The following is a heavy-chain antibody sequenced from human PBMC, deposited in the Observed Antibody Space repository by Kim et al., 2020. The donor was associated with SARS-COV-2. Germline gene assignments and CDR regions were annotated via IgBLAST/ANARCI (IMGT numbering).Heavy chain of an antibody. D-gene: IGHD3-22*01. J-gene: IGHJ4*02. V-gene: IGHV2-5*01. CDR3: AHVPDYYDSAGYPYFDF. CDR2: IYWNDDK. CDR1: GFSLKSFGLG. Sequence: SGPTLVKPTQTLTLTCSFSGFSLKSFGLGVGWIRQPPGKALEWLALIYWNDDKRYNPSLNTRLTVTKVASKNQVVLIMTNMGPVDTATYFCAHVPDYYDSAGYPYFDFWGQGTLVTVS.